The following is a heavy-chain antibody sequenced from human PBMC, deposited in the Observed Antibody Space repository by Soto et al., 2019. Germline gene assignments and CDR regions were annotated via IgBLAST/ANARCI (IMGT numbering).Heavy chain of an antibody. V-gene: IGHV5-51*01. CDR2: IYPGDSDT. CDR3: AGLGIAAAGTFGFYY. CDR1: GYSFTSYW. Sequence: PGESLKISCKGSGYSFTSYWIGWVRQMPGKGLEWMGIIYPGDSDTRYSPSIQGQVTISADKSINTAYLQWSSLKASDTAMYYCAGLGIAAAGTFGFYYWGQGTLVTVSS. J-gene: IGHJ4*02. D-gene: IGHD6-13*01.